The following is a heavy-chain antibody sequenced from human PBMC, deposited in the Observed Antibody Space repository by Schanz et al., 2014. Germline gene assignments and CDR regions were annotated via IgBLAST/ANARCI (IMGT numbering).Heavy chain of an antibody. V-gene: IGHV3-21*05. D-gene: IGHD6-13*01. CDR2: ISSSGSYT. J-gene: IGHJ4*02. CDR1: EFSFSSFG. CDR3: ARLDSSSGYPRY. Sequence: VQLVESGGGVVRPGRSLRLSCAASEFSFSSFGMNWVRQAPGKGLEWVSYISSSGSYTNYADSVKGRFTTSRDNGKKSMYLQRNSLRAEDSAVYYCARLDSSSGYPRYWGQGTLVTVSS.